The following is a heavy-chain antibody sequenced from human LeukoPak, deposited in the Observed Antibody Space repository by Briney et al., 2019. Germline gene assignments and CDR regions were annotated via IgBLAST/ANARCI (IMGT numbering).Heavy chain of an antibody. V-gene: IGHV1-8*01. CDR3: ARIAAPGNRRLNF. J-gene: IGHJ4*02. CDR1: GYTFTTYD. D-gene: IGHD6-13*01. CDR2: MNPNSGNT. Sequence: ASVKVSCKASGYTFTTYDINWVRQAAGQGLEWMGWMNPNSGNTGNAQKFQGRVTMTRNTSISTAYMELTSLTSEDTAVYFCARIAAPGNRRLNFWGQGTLVTASS.